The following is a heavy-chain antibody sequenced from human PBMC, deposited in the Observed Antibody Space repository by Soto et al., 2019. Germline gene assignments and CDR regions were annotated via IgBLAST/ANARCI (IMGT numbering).Heavy chain of an antibody. D-gene: IGHD3-3*01. J-gene: IGHJ6*02. Sequence: GGSLSLSCAASGFRFSDYYMSWIRQVPGKGLEWVSYISSSSSYTNYADSVRGRFTISRDNAKNSLYLQMNSLRAEDTAVYYCARALLRFLEWLLPQQDAMDVWGQGTTVTVSS. V-gene: IGHV3-11*05. CDR1: GFRFSDYY. CDR2: ISSSSSYT. CDR3: ARALLRFLEWLLPQQDAMDV.